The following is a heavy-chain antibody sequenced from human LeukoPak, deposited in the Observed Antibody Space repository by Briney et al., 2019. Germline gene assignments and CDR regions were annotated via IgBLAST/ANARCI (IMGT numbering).Heavy chain of an antibody. CDR1: GGSFSGYY. J-gene: IGHJ5*02. CDR3: ARDSGTTGEVKFDP. D-gene: IGHD3-10*01. Sequence: SETLSLTCAVYGGSFSGYYWSWIRQPPGKGLEWIGEINHSGSTNYNPSLKSRVTISVDTSKNQFSLKLSSVTAADTAVYYCARDSGTTGEVKFDPWGQGTLVTVSS. V-gene: IGHV4-34*01. CDR2: INHSGST.